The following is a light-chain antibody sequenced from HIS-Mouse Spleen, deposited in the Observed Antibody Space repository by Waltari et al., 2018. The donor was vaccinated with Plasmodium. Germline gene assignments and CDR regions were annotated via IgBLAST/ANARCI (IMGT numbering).Light chain of an antibody. J-gene: IGLJ3*02. V-gene: IGLV3-10*01. Sequence: SYELTQPPSVSVSPGQTARITCSGDALPKKYAYWYQQKSGQAPVLCIYEDSKRPSGISERFSGSSSGTMATLTISGAQVEDEADYYCYSTDSSGNHRVFGGGTKLTVL. CDR1: ALPKKY. CDR2: EDS. CDR3: YSTDSSGNHRV.